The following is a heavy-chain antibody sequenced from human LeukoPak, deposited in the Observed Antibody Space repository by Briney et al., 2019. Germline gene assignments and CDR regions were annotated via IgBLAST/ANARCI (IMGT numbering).Heavy chain of an antibody. CDR1: GLTFSSSA. J-gene: IGHJ4*02. D-gene: IGHD3-10*01. Sequence: GGSLRLSCAASGLTFSSSALHWVRQASGKGLEWVGRIRSTANGYATAYAASVKGRFTISRDDSKNTAYLQMDSLKTEDTAVYYCTGNYYGSGSYADFDYWGQGTLVTVSS. CDR3: TGNYYGSGSYADFDY. V-gene: IGHV3-73*01. CDR2: IRSTANGYAT.